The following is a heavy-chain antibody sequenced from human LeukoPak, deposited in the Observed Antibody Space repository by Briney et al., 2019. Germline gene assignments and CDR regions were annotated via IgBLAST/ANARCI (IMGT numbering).Heavy chain of an antibody. J-gene: IGHJ4*02. D-gene: IGHD6-13*01. CDR1: GFTFSSYA. CDR3: ARDRFDYSSSWYSFFDY. Sequence: PGGSLRLSCAASGFTFSSYAMHWVRQAPGKGLEWVAVISYDGSNKYYADSVKGRFTISRDNSKNTLYLQMNSLRAEDTAVYYCARDRFDYSSSWYSFFDYWGQGTLVTVSS. V-gene: IGHV3-30-3*01. CDR2: ISYDGSNK.